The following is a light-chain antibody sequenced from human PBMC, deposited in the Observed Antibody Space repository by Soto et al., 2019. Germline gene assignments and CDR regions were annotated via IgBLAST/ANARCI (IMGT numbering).Light chain of an antibody. CDR2: GNS. J-gene: IGLJ1*01. V-gene: IGLV1-40*01. CDR1: SSNIGAGYD. Sequence: QSVLTQAPSVSGAPAQRVTISCTGSSSNIGAGYDVHWYQQLPGTAPKLLIYGNSNRPSGVPDRFSGSKSGTSASLAITGLQAEDEADYYCQSYDSSLSGSVFGTGTKVTVL. CDR3: QSYDSSLSGSV.